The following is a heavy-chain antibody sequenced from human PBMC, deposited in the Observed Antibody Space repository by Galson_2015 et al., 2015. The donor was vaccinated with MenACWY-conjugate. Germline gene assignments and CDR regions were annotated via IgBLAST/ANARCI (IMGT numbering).Heavy chain of an antibody. Sequence: EVKKPGESLKISCKGSGYSFSTYWIGWVRQMPGKGLEWMGLISPDDSNTRYSPAFQGQVTISADRSISTAYLQWNTLQASDTAIYYCARHPPGGRGMDVWGRGTTVTVSS. CDR1: GYSFSTYW. D-gene: IGHD1-26*01. J-gene: IGHJ6*02. CDR2: ISPDDSNT. CDR3: ARHPPGGRGMDV. V-gene: IGHV5-51*01.